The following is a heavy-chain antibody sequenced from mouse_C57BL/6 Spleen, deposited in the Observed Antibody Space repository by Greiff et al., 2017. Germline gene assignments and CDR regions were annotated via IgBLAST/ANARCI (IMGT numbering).Heavy chain of an antibody. CDR1: GYTFTSYW. D-gene: IGHD1-1*01. Sequence: QVQLQQPGAELVKPGASVKLSCKASGYTFTSYWMQWVKQRPGQGLEWIGEIDPSDSYTNYNQKFKGKATLTVDTSSSTAYMQLSSLTSEDSAVYYCAICYGSSLDYWGQGTTLTVSS. CDR3: AICYGSSLDY. V-gene: IGHV1-50*01. CDR2: IDPSDSYT. J-gene: IGHJ2*01.